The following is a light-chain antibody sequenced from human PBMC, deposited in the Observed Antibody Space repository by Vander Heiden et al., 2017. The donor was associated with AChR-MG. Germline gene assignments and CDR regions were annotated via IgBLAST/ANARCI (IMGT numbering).Light chain of an antibody. CDR3: QQRNTWPLT. CDR1: QSVSSY. J-gene: IGKJ4*01. Sequence: ELVLTQSPATLSLSPGERATLSCRASQSVSSYLAWYQQKPGQAPRLLIYDVSNMATGIPARFSGGGSGTDFTLTISSLEPEDFAVYYCQQRNTWPLTFGGGTKVEIK. V-gene: IGKV3-11*01. CDR2: DVS.